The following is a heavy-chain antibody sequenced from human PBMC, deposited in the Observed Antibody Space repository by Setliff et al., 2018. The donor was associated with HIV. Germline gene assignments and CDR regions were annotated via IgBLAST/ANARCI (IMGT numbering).Heavy chain of an antibody. V-gene: IGHV4-34*01. CDR2: INHGGMT. D-gene: IGHD1-20*01. J-gene: IGHJ5*02. CDR1: GGSFSGYY. Sequence: PSETLSLTCAVYGGSFSGYYWSWIRQPPGKGLEWIGGINHGGMTNYNPSLKSRVFISLDTSKRQFSLNVHSVTAADTAVYYCARGLGYKGWFDPWGQGTLVTVSS. CDR3: ARGLGYKGWFDP.